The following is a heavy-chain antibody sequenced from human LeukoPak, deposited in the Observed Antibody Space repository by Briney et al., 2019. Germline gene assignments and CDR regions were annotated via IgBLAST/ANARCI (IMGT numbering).Heavy chain of an antibody. CDR2: IYYSGST. Sequence: SETLSLTCTVSGGSISSSSYYWGWIRQPPGKGLEWIGSIYYSGSTYYNPSLKSRVTISSGTSKNQFSLELSSVTAADTAVYYCARLKATVSIHAYFDYWGQGTLVTVSS. CDR1: GGSISSSSYY. V-gene: IGHV4-39*07. CDR3: ARLKATVSIHAYFDY. D-gene: IGHD4-17*01. J-gene: IGHJ4*02.